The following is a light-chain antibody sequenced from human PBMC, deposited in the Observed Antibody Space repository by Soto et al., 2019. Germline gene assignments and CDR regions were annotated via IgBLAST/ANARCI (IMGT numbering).Light chain of an antibody. V-gene: IGKV2-28*01. CDR1: QSLLHSDGYNY. CDR2: LGS. CDR3: MQSLQKLT. J-gene: IGKJ4*01. Sequence: VMTQSPLSLPVTPGEPASISCTSSQSLLHSDGYNYLAWHLQKPGQSPQLLIYLGSHRASGVPDRFSGSGSGTDFTLKISRVEAGDVGVYYCMQSLQKLTFGGGTKVDIK.